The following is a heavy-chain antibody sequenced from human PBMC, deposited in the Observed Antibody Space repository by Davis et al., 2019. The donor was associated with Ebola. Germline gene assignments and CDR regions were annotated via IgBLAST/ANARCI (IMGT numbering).Heavy chain of an antibody. V-gene: IGHV3-30*18. J-gene: IGHJ6*04. D-gene: IGHD3-3*01. CDR1: GFTFSNYG. Sequence: GGSLRLSCAASGFTFSNYGMHWVRQAPGKGLEWVALISYDGSQKYYADSVKGRFTISRDNSKKTLYLQMNSLRAEDTAVYYCAKSGLSFGVVKYHYGMDVWGKGTTVTVSS. CDR3: AKSGLSFGVVKYHYGMDV. CDR2: ISYDGSQK.